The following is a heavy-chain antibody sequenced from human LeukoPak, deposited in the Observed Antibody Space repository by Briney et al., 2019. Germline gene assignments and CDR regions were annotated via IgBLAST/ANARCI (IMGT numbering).Heavy chain of an antibody. V-gene: IGHV4-39*07. Sequence: SGPTLVKPSETLSLTCTVSGGSISSSSYYWGWIRQAPGKGLEWIGSINYSGSTYYNPSLKSRVTISVDTSKNQFSLKLSSVTAADTGVYYCARSVSDSADRGYDYHNYYHMDVWGKGTTVTISS. CDR2: INYSGST. CDR1: GGSISSSSYY. J-gene: IGHJ6*03. CDR3: ARSVSDSADRGYDYHNYYHMDV. D-gene: IGHD5-12*01.